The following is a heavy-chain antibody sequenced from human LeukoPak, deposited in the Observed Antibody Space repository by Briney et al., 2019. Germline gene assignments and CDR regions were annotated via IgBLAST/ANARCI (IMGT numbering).Heavy chain of an antibody. V-gene: IGHV3-21*01. CDR2: ISSSSSYI. J-gene: IGHJ4*02. D-gene: IGHD3-3*01. Sequence: PGGSLRLSCAASGFTFSTYTMNWVRQAPGKGLEWVSSISSSSSYIHYADSVKGRFTISRDNAKNSLYLQMNSLRAEDTAAYYCARGDFWSGYYRYFDYWGQGTLVTVSS. CDR3: ARGDFWSGYYRYFDY. CDR1: GFTFSTYT.